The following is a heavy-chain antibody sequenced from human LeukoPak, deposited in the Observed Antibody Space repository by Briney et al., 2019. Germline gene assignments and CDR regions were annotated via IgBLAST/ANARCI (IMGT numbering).Heavy chain of an antibody. Sequence: SETLSLTCTVSGGSISSYYWSWIRQPAGKGLEWIGRIYTSGSTNYNPSLKSRVTISVDTSKNRFSLKLSSVTAADTAVYYCARGRARGFRYGSTYYDYWGQGTLVTVSS. CDR3: ARGRARGFRYGSTYYDY. V-gene: IGHV4-4*07. D-gene: IGHD3-10*01. J-gene: IGHJ4*02. CDR2: IYTSGST. CDR1: GGSISSYY.